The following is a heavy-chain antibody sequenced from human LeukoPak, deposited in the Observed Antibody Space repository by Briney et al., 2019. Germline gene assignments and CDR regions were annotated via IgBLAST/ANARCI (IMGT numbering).Heavy chain of an antibody. CDR3: ARDDGFRGVDY. V-gene: IGHV3-30*04. J-gene: IGHJ4*02. D-gene: IGHD3-10*01. CDR1: GFSFSSYA. CDR2: ISDDGGNK. Sequence: PGRSLRLSCAASGFSFSSYAMHWVRQAPGKGLEWVAVISDDGGNKYYADFVKGRFTISRDNSQNTVYLQMNSLRAEDTAVYYCARDDGFRGVDYWGQGTLVTVSS.